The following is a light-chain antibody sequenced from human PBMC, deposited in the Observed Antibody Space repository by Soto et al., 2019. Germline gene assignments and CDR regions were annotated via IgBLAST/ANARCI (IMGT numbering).Light chain of an antibody. Sequence: QSALTQPASVSGSPGQSIAISCTGTSSDVGDYNYVSWYQHHPGKAPKLIIYDVSSRPSGVSNRFSGSKSGNTASLTISGLQAEDEANYYCSSYTSSNTWVFGGGTQLTVL. CDR2: DVS. CDR1: SSDVGDYNY. V-gene: IGLV2-14*03. CDR3: SSYTSSNTWV. J-gene: IGLJ3*02.